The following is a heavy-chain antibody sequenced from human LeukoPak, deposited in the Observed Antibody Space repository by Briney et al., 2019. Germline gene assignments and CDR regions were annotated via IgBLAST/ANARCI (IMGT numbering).Heavy chain of an antibody. V-gene: IGHV3-48*03. CDR3: ARGVEMATIDY. J-gene: IGHJ4*02. CDR2: ISSSGSTI. D-gene: IGHD5-24*01. CDR1: GFTFSSYE. Sequence: GGSLRLSCAASGFTFSSYEMNWVRQAPGKGLEWVSYISSSGSTIYYADSVKGRFTISRDNAKNSLYLQMNSLRAEDTAVYYCARGVEMATIDYWSQGTLVTVSS.